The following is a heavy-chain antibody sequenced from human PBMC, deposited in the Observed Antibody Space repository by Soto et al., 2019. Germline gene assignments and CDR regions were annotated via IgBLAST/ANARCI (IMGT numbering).Heavy chain of an antibody. CDR2: IYYSGST. D-gene: IGHD2-2*01. V-gene: IGHV4-39*01. J-gene: IGHJ6*03. CDR3: ARRPRVTNNLLPAAMGDYYYYYMDV. Sequence: PSETLSLTCTVSGGSISSSSYYWGWIRQPPGKGLEWIGSIYYSGSTYYNPSLKSRVTISVDTSKNQFSLKLSSVTAADTAVYYCARRPRVTNNLLPAAMGDYYYYYMDVWGKGTTVTVSS. CDR1: GGSISSSSYY.